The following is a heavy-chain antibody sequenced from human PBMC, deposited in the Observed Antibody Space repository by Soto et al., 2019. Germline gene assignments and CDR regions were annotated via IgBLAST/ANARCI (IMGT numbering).Heavy chain of an antibody. CDR2: IYSGGST. CDR3: ARDQRGGGYCSGGNCYSAYYYYGMDV. Sequence: GGSLRLSCAASGFTVSSNYMSWVRQAPGKGLEWVSVIYSGGSTYYADAVKGRFTISRDNSKNTLYLQMNSLRAEDTAEYYCARDQRGGGYCSGGNCYSAYYYYGMDVWGQGTTVTVSS. CDR1: GFTVSSNY. J-gene: IGHJ6*02. D-gene: IGHD2-15*01. V-gene: IGHV3-53*01.